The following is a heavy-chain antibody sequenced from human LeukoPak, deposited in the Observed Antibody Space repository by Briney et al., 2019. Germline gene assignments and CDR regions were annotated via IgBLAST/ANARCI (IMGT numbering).Heavy chain of an antibody. CDR2: IIPIFGTA. Sequence: GASVKVSCKASGGTFSSYAISWVRQAPGQGLEWMGGIIPIFGTANYAQKFQGRVTITADESTSTAYMELSSLRSEDTAVYYCARDRVVALGYYYGMDVWGQGTTVTVSS. J-gene: IGHJ6*02. CDR1: GGTFSSYA. V-gene: IGHV1-69*13. D-gene: IGHD2-15*01. CDR3: ARDRVVALGYYYGMDV.